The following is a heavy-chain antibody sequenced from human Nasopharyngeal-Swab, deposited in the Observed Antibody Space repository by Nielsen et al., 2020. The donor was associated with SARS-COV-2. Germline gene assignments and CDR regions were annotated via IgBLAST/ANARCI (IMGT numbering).Heavy chain of an antibody. Sequence: ESLKISCSASGFTFSSYWMHWVRQLPGKGLVWVSRISTDGSGTNYADSVKGRFTVSRDNAKNTLYLQMNSLRAEDTAVYYCARREGFCSGGTCYLDYWGQGTLVTVSS. CDR1: GFTFSSYW. V-gene: IGHV3-74*01. D-gene: IGHD2-15*01. CDR2: ISTDGSGT. J-gene: IGHJ4*02. CDR3: ARREGFCSGGTCYLDY.